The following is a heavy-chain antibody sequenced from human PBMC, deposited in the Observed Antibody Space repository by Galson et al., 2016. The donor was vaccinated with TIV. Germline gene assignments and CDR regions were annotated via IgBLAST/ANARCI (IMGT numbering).Heavy chain of an antibody. Sequence: SLRLSCAASGFTFGSYGMHWVRQAPGKGLEWVAMISHDRSDKYYGDSVKGRFTISRDNYKNNLYLQMNSLTAEDTAVYYCARQWQSYYLDYWGQGTLVTVSS. CDR1: GFTFGSYG. D-gene: IGHD6-19*01. J-gene: IGHJ4*02. V-gene: IGHV3-33*01. CDR2: ISHDRSDK. CDR3: ARQWQSYYLDY.